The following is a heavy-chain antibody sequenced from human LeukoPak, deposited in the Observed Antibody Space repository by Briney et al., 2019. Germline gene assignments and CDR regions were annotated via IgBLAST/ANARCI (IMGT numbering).Heavy chain of an antibody. J-gene: IGHJ6*02. CDR1: GFTFSSYG. Sequence: GGSLRLSCAASGFTFSSYGMHWVRQAPGKGLEWVAVISYDGSNKYFADSVKGRFTISRDNSKNTLYLQMNSLRTEDAAVYYCAKDRRDYSDSSGYYQPYYYYYGMDVWGQGTTVTVSS. CDR3: AKDRRDYSDSSGYYQPYYYYYGMDV. CDR2: ISYDGSNK. V-gene: IGHV3-30*18. D-gene: IGHD3-22*01.